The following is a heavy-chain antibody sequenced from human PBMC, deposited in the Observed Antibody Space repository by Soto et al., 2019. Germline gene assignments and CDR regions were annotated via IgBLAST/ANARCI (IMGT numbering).Heavy chain of an antibody. D-gene: IGHD2-21*02. CDR2: IWYDGSIK. Sequence: QVQLVESGGGVVQPGGSLRLSCAASGFIFSGKGIHWVRQAPGKGLEWVAFIWYDGSIKYYADSVKGRFSISRDNSKNMVWLQVNSLRVEDTAIYYCARDGRDSVFDLWGQGTMVNVSS. CDR1: GFIFSGKG. J-gene: IGHJ3*01. CDR3: ARDGRDSVFDL. V-gene: IGHV3-33*01.